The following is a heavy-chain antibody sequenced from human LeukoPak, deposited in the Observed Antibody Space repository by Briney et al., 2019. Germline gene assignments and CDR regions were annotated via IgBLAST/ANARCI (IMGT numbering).Heavy chain of an antibody. CDR1: GFTFSSYG. Sequence: PGGSLRLSCAASGFTFSSYGMHWVRQAPGKGLEWVAVISYDGSNKYYADSVKGRFTISRDNSKNTLYLQMNSLRAEDTAVYYCAKVGRDGYNPIYYYYMDVWGKGTTVTVSS. V-gene: IGHV3-30*18. D-gene: IGHD5-24*01. CDR2: ISYDGSNK. J-gene: IGHJ6*03. CDR3: AKVGRDGYNPIYYYYMDV.